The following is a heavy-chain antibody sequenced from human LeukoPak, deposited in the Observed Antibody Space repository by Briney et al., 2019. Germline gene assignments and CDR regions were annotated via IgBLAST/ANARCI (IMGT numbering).Heavy chain of an antibody. CDR3: ARDGAGGSSSWYWQGYFGY. Sequence: PSETLSLTCTVSGGSISSYYWSWIRQPAGKGLEWIGRIYTSGSTNYNPSLKSRVTMSVDTSKNQFSLKLSSVTAADTAVYYCARDGAGGSSSWYWQGYFGYWGQGTLVTVSS. J-gene: IGHJ4*02. D-gene: IGHD6-13*01. CDR2: IYTSGST. CDR1: GGSISSYY. V-gene: IGHV4-4*07.